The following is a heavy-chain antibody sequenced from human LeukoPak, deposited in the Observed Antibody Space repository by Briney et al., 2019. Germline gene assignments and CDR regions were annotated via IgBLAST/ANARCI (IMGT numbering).Heavy chain of an antibody. J-gene: IGHJ4*02. V-gene: IGHV3-30*18. CDR1: GFTFSSYG. CDR3: AKSTFDDFWSGALDY. CDR2: ISYDGSNK. Sequence: GRSLRLSCAASGFTFSSYGMHWVRQAPGKGLEWVAVISYDGSNKYYADSMKGRFTISRDNSKNTLYLQMNSLRAEDTAVYYCAKSTFDDFWSGALDYWGQGTLVTVSS. D-gene: IGHD3-3*01.